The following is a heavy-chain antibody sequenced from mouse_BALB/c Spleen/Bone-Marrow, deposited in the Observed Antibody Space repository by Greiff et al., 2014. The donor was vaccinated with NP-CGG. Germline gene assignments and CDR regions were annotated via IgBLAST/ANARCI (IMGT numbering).Heavy chain of an antibody. CDR1: GYTFTSYI. CDR2: INPYNDDT. Sequence: LQESGPELVKPGASVKMSCKASGYTFTSYIIHWVKQKPGPGLEWIGYINPYNDDTKYNERFRNKATLTSDKSSSTAYMEXXXLTXDDSAVYYCARWHYYGAYWGQGTLVTVSA. CDR3: ARWHYYGAY. J-gene: IGHJ3*01. V-gene: IGHV1-14*01. D-gene: IGHD1-2*01.